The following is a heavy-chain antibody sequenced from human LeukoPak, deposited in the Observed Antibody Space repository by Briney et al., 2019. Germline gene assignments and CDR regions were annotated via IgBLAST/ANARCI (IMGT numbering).Heavy chain of an antibody. Sequence: AGGSLRLSCAASGFTFTTYWMSWIRQTPGKGLEWVAKIKPDGSEKSYVDSVKGRFTISRDNAKNSVFLQMDSLRVEDTALYYWARGQLADSYWGQGALVTVSS. V-gene: IGHV3-7*01. D-gene: IGHD3-22*01. CDR1: GFTFTTYW. CDR3: ARGQLADSY. CDR2: IKPDGSEK. J-gene: IGHJ4*02.